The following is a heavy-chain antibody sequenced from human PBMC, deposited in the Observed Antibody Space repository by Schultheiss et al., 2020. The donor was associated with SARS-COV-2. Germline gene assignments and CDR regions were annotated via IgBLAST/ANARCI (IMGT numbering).Heavy chain of an antibody. V-gene: IGHV1-18*01. Sequence: ASVKVSCKASGYTFTSYGISWVRQAPGQGLEWMGWISAYNGNTNYAQKLQGRVTMTTDTSTSTAYMELRSLRSDDTAVYYCARAGFFGLASRVYYYYGMDVWGQGTTVTVSS. D-gene: IGHD3-3*01. CDR1: GYTFTSYG. CDR3: ARAGFFGLASRVYYYYGMDV. CDR2: ISAYNGNT. J-gene: IGHJ6*02.